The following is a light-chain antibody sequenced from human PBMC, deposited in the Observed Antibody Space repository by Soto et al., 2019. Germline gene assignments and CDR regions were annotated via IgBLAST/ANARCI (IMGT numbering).Light chain of an antibody. CDR2: EVS. Sequence: QSALTQPPSASGSPGQAVTISCTGTSSDVGGYNCVSWNQQHPGKAPKLMIYEVSKRPSGVPDRFSGSKSGNTASLSVSGLQAEDEADYYCSSYAGSNRVFGTGTKVTVL. V-gene: IGLV2-8*01. CDR1: SSDVGGYNC. J-gene: IGLJ1*01. CDR3: SSYAGSNRV.